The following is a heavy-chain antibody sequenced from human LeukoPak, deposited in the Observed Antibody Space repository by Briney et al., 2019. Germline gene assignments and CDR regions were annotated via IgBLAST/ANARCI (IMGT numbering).Heavy chain of an antibody. V-gene: IGHV1-2*02. D-gene: IGHD3-22*01. CDR3: ARDYYYYDSSGPDAFDI. Sequence: ASVTVSCKASGYTFTGYYMHWVRQAPGQGLEWMGWINPNSGGTNYAQKFQGRVTMTRDTSISTAYMELSRLRSDDTAVYYCARDYYYYDSSGPDAFDIWGQGTMVTVSS. J-gene: IGHJ3*02. CDR1: GYTFTGYY. CDR2: INPNSGGT.